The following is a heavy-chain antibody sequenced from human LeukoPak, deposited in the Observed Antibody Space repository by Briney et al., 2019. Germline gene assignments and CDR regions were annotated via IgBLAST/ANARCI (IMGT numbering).Heavy chain of an antibody. D-gene: IGHD6-13*01. Sequence: ASVTVSCKASGYTFTGYYMHWVRQAPGQGLEWMGWINPNSGGTNYAQKFQGRVTMTRDTSISTAYMELSRLRSDDTAVYYCAREMPSSRPIAAAYLKNWFDPWGQGTLVTVSS. V-gene: IGHV1-2*02. CDR3: AREMPSSRPIAAAYLKNWFDP. J-gene: IGHJ5*02. CDR2: INPNSGGT. CDR1: GYTFTGYY.